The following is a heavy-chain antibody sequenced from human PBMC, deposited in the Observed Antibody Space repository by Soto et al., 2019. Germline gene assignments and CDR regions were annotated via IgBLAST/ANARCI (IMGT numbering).Heavy chain of an antibody. J-gene: IGHJ4*02. CDR3: ATSFGSGSRAFDY. Sequence: QVQLVQSGAEVKKPGSSVKVSCKASGDTFNFYTINWVRQAPGLGLEWMGRFNPILSFSNSALKFQGRVTLTADKSTSTAYMVLSSVRSEDTAIYYCATSFGSGSRAFDYWGQGALFTVSS. CDR2: FNPILSFS. CDR1: GDTFNFYT. V-gene: IGHV1-69*02. D-gene: IGHD3-10*01.